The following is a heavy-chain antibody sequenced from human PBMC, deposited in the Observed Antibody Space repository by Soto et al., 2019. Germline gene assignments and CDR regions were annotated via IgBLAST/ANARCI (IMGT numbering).Heavy chain of an antibody. Sequence: QVQLQESGPGLVKPSETLSLTCAVSGASIRSSNWWSWVRQPPGKGLEWIGEIYHSGSTNYNPSLKRRVTMSVDKSKNHFSLKLSSVTAADTAVYYCASIISGSYYDYWGQGTLVTVSS. D-gene: IGHD1-26*01. V-gene: IGHV4-4*02. CDR3: ASIISGSYYDY. CDR2: IYHSGST. CDR1: GASIRSSNW. J-gene: IGHJ4*02.